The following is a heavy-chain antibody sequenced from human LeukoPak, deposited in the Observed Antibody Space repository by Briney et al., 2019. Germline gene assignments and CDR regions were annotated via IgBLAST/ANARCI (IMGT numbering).Heavy chain of an antibody. V-gene: IGHV3-48*03. CDR1: GFTFSSYE. J-gene: IGHJ4*02. D-gene: IGHD3-3*01. CDR2: ISSSGSTI. Sequence: PGGSLRLSCAASGFTFSSYEMNWVRQAPGKGLEWVSYISSSGSTIYYADSVKGRFTISRDNAKNSLYLQMNSLRAEDTAVYYCARYYDFWSGYLYYFDYWGQGTLVTVSS. CDR3: ARYYDFWSGYLYYFDY.